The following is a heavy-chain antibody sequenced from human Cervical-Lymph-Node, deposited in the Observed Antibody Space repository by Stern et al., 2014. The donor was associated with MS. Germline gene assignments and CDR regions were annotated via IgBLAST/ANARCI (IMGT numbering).Heavy chain of an antibody. CDR2: INPSGGST. V-gene: IGHV1-46*01. CDR1: GYNFTDYY. J-gene: IGHJ4*02. CDR3: ALMTTVTRGFDY. Sequence: VQLVESGAEVKKTGASVKVSCQTSGYNFTDYYLHWVRQAPGKGLEWMGIINPSGGSTSYAQKFQGRVTLTRASSTGTVYMELSGLRSEDTAVYYCALMTTVTRGFDYWGQGTLVTVSS. D-gene: IGHD4-17*01.